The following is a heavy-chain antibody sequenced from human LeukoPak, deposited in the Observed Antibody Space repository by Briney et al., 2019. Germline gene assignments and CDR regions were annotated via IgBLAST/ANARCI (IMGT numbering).Heavy chain of an antibody. J-gene: IGHJ4*02. V-gene: IGHV1-69*13. CDR1: GYTFTKYG. Sequence: SVKVSCKTSGYTFTKYGISWVRQAPGQGLEWMGGIIPIFGTANYAQKFQGRVTITADESTSTAYMELSSLRSEDTAVYYCARDLAPSIVVVPAAMGAYWGQGTLVTVSS. CDR3: ARDLAPSIVVVPAAMGAY. CDR2: IIPIFGTA. D-gene: IGHD2-2*01.